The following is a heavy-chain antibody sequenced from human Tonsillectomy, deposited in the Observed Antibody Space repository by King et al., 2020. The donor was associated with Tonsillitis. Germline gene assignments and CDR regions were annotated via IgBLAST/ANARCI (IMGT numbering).Heavy chain of an antibody. Sequence: VQLVESGGGLVKPGGSLILSCATSGFRFSDYDMNWVRQAPGKGLEWVSSISTNGRSIYYSDSVKGRFTISRDNAKNSLYLQMLSLRVEDTAVYYCAKDKGAGYYDNSRGAFDFWGQGTPVTVS. V-gene: IGHV3-21*01. CDR1: GFRFSDYD. D-gene: IGHD3-16*01. CDR2: ISTNGRSI. CDR3: AKDKGAGYYDNSRGAFDF. J-gene: IGHJ3*01.